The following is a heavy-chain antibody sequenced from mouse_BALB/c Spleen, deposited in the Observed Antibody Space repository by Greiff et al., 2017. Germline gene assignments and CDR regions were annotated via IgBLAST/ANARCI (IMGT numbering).Heavy chain of an antibody. J-gene: IGHJ2*01. CDR2: ISSGGSYT. Sequence: EVHLVESGGDLVKPGGSLKLSCAASGFTFSSYGMSWVRQTPDKRLEWVATISSGGSYTYYPDSVKGRFTISRDNAKNTLYLQMSSLKSEDTAMYYCARHEGDSSGFDYWGQGTTLTVSS. CDR1: GFTFSSYG. V-gene: IGHV5-6*01. CDR3: ARHEGDSSGFDY. D-gene: IGHD3-2*01.